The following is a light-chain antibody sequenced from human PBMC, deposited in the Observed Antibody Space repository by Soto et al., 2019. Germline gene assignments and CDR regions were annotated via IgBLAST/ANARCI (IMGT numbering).Light chain of an antibody. J-gene: IGKJ4*01. CDR1: QRIAHW. CDR3: QQYSIYPLT. CDR2: QTS. V-gene: IGKV1-5*03. Sequence: DIQMTQSPSTLSVSVGDRVTITCRASQRIAHWLAWYQQKPGKAPNLLIYQTSVLEGGVPSRFSGSGSGTEFTLTISSLQPDDFATYYCQQYSIYPLTFGGGTKVEIK.